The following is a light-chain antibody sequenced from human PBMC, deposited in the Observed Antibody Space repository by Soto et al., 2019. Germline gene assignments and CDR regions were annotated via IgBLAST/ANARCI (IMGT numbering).Light chain of an antibody. J-gene: IGKJ5*01. CDR2: DAS. CDR3: HHYGRSPT. CDR1: QSMSSS. V-gene: IGKV3-15*01. Sequence: EIVMTQSPATLSVSPGERATLSCRASQSMSSSLAWYQQKLGQAPRLLIYDASTRATGIPARFSGSGSGTEFTLTISSLQSEDFAVYFCHHYGRSPTFGQGTRLEIK.